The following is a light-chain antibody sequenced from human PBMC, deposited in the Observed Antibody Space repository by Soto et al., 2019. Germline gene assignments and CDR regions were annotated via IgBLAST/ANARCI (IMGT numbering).Light chain of an antibody. V-gene: IGKV2D-29*02. Sequence: DVVMTQTPLSLSVAPGQPASISCKSSQSLLHITGETFLFWYLQKPGPSPQLLIYEVSTRVSGVPDRFSGSGSGTDFTLEISLVATDYVGIYYCMQSTQLPPTFGQGTRLGIE. CDR2: EVS. J-gene: IGKJ5*01. CDR3: MQSTQLPPT. CDR1: QSLLHITGETF.